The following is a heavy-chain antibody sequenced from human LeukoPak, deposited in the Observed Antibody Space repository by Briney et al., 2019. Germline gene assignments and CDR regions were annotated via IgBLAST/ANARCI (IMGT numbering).Heavy chain of an antibody. J-gene: IGHJ4*02. CDR2: ISSVGASI. Sequence: GGSLRLSCEASGFTFSSYSMTWVRQAPGKGLEWVSSISSVGASIYYADSLKGRFTISRDNAENSLYLQMNSLRAEDTAVYYCARDYYDSSGYYEYWGQGTLVTVSS. V-gene: IGHV3-21*01. D-gene: IGHD3-22*01. CDR3: ARDYYDSSGYYEY. CDR1: GFTFSSYS.